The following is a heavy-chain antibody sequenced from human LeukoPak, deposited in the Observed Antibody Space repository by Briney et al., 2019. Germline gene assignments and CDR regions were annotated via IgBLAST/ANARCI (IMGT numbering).Heavy chain of an antibody. CDR3: ARGPDYYDSSGYPGYY. V-gene: IGHV1-69*13. D-gene: IGHD3-22*01. J-gene: IGHJ4*02. Sequence: SVKVSCKASGGTFSSYAISWVRQAPGQGLEWMGGIIPIFGTANYAQKFQGRVTITADESTSTAYMELSSLRSEDTAVYYCARGPDYYDSSGYPGYYWGQGTLVTVSS. CDR2: IIPIFGTA. CDR1: GGTFSSYA.